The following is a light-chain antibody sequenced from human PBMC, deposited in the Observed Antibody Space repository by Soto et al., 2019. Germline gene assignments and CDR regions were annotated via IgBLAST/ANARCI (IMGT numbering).Light chain of an antibody. V-gene: IGKV3-20*01. Sequence: EIVLTQSPGTLSLSPWERATLSCRASQSVSSSYLAWYQQKPGQAPRLLIYGASSRATGIPDRFSGSGSGTDFTLTISRLEPEDFAVYYCQQYGSSPRTVGQGTKVDIK. CDR2: GAS. CDR3: QQYGSSPRT. J-gene: IGKJ1*01. CDR1: QSVSSSY.